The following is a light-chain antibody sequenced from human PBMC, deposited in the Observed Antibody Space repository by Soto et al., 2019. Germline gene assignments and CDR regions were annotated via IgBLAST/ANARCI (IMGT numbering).Light chain of an antibody. V-gene: IGKV1-5*01. CDR1: QSISSW. J-gene: IGKJ1*01. Sequence: DIQMTQSPSTLSASVGDRVTITCRASQSISSWLAWYQQKPGKAPKLLIYDASSLESGVPSRFIGSGSGTEFTLTISSLQPDDFATYYCHQYNSYSYWTFGQGTKVEIK. CDR3: HQYNSYSYWT. CDR2: DAS.